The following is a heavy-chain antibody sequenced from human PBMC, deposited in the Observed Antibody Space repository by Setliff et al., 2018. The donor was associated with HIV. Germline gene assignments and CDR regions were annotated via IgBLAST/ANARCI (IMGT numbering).Heavy chain of an antibody. CDR2: IYYSGST. CDR1: GDSISSYY. CDR3: ARTYGSASKLDY. Sequence: PSETLSLTCTVSGDSISSYYRSWIRQPPGKGLEWIGYIYYSGSTNYNPSLKSRVTISVDTYKNQVFLTMTNMYPVDTATYYCARTYGSASKLDYWGPGTLVTVSS. J-gene: IGHJ4*02. D-gene: IGHD3-10*01. V-gene: IGHV4-59*01.